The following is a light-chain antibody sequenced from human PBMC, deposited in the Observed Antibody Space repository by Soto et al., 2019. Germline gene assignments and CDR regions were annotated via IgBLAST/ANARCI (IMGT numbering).Light chain of an antibody. Sequence: IQFTQSPSSLHASVGDRVTITCRASQSISSWLAWYQQTPGKAPKLLIYAASRLHSGVPPRFSGSGAGTDCTPTITSLKHEDVAIDYCLQANRVPLSFGQGTRLEI. V-gene: IGKV1-12*01. CDR2: AAS. J-gene: IGKJ5*01. CDR3: LQANRVPLS. CDR1: QSISSW.